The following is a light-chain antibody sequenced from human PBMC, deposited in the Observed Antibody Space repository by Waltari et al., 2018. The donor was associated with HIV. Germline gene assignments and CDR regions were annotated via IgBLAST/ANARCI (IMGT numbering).Light chain of an antibody. Sequence: QSVLTQPPSASGTPGQRVSISCSGTDSNIGRNTVNWYQHLPGTAPKLLIDNNNERPSGVPDRFSGSKSGTSASLAISGLQSDDEAKYYCATWDDSLRGRVFGGGTKLTVL. J-gene: IGLJ3*02. CDR3: ATWDDSLRGRV. CDR1: DSNIGRNT. CDR2: NNN. V-gene: IGLV1-44*01.